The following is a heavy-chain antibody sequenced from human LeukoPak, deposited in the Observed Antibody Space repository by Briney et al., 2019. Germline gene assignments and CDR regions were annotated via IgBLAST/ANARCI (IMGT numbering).Heavy chain of an antibody. V-gene: IGHV5-51*01. CDR1: GYIFTNYW. CDR3: ARQDCSGGSCPNSFDY. CDR2: IYPGDSDT. Sequence: GESLKISCKGSGYIFTNYWIGWVRQMPGKGLEWMGIIYPGDSDTRYSPSFQGQVTISADKSISTAHLQWSSLKASDTAMYYCARQDCSGGSCPNSFDYWGQGTLVTVSS. J-gene: IGHJ4*02. D-gene: IGHD2-15*01.